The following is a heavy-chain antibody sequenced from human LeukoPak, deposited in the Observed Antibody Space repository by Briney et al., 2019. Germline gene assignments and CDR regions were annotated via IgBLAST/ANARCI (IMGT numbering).Heavy chain of an antibody. Sequence: SEALSLTCTVSGVSISTYSWSWIRQPPGKGLEWIGYISYSGSTSYNPSLRSRVTISVDTSKNQFSLKLSSVTAADTAVYYCARARRGMVDYWGQGTLVTVSS. D-gene: IGHD3-16*01. CDR3: ARARRGMVDY. CDR1: GVSISTYS. J-gene: IGHJ4*02. V-gene: IGHV4-59*01. CDR2: ISYSGST.